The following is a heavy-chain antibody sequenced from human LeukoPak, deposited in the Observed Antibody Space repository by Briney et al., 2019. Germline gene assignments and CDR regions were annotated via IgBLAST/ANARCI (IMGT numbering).Heavy chain of an antibody. CDR1: GFTFSSYD. CDR3: AKSRGSYGSDFDH. J-gene: IGHJ4*02. V-gene: IGHV3-30*02. D-gene: IGHD1-26*01. Sequence: PGGSLRLSCAASGFTFSSYDIQWVRQAPGKGLEWVAFIPYDGSNDCYADSVKGRFTISRDDSRNALFLEMNSLRVEDTAVYYCAKSRGSYGSDFDHWGQGTLVTVSS. CDR2: IPYDGSND.